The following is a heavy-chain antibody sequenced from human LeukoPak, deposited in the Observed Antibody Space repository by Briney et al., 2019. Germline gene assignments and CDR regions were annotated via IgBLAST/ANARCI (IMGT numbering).Heavy chain of an antibody. D-gene: IGHD3-10*01. CDR2: IYTSGST. CDR1: GDSISSGSYY. CDR3: ARDYGSGRRYYYMDV. V-gene: IGHV4-61*02. Sequence: SQTLSLTCTVSGDSISSGSYYWSWIRQPAGKGLEWIGRIYTSGSTNYSPSLKSQVTISVDTSKNQFSLKLSSVTAADTAVYYCARDYGSGRRYYYMDVWGKGTTVTVSS. J-gene: IGHJ6*03.